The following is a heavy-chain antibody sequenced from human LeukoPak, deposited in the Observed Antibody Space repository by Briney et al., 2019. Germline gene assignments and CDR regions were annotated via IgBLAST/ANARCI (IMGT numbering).Heavy chain of an antibody. Sequence: GGSLRLSCAASGFTFSSYWMHWVRQAPGKGLVWVSRIYNDGSYTNYADSVKGRFTISRDNAKNTLYLQMNSLRAEDTAVYYCAREDASGSYYRSLDYWGQGTLVTVSS. J-gene: IGHJ4*02. D-gene: IGHD3-10*01. CDR2: IYNDGSYT. CDR3: AREDASGSYYRSLDY. CDR1: GFTFSSYW. V-gene: IGHV3-74*01.